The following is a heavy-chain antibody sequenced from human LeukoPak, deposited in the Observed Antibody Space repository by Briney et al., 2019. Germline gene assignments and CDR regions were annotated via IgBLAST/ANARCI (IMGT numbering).Heavy chain of an antibody. D-gene: IGHD3-10*01. V-gene: IGHV3-33*01. CDR3: ARETFGSGSYPDF. CDR1: GFSFDTYA. J-gene: IGHJ4*02. CDR2: IWHDGSHK. Sequence: GGSLRLSCAASGFSFDTYAMHWVRQAPGQGLEWVALIWHDGSHKFYSNSVRGQFTISRDNSKNTVYLQMNNLRPDDTAVYYCARETFGSGSYPDFWGQGTLVTVSS.